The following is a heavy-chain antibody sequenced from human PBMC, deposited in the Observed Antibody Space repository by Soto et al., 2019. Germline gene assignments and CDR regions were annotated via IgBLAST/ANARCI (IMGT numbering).Heavy chain of an antibody. CDR2: VNPISGNT. D-gene: IGHD3-10*01. V-gene: IGHV1-8*01. J-gene: IGHJ6*02. CDR1: GYTFTKYD. CDR3: ATSRINMIRGVFYYGLDV. Sequence: SGAEVKKPGASVKVSCKASGYTFTKYDFNWVRQATGQGLEWMGWVNPISGNTETAQNFQGRVSLTMNTSTSTAFMELSSLRSGDTAVYYCATSRINMIRGVFYYGLDVWGHGTTLTVSS.